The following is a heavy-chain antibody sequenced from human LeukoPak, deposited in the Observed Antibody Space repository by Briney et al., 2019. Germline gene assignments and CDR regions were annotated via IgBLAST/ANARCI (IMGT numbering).Heavy chain of an antibody. V-gene: IGHV3-53*01. Sequence: GGSLRLSCAASGFTVSSNFMSWVRQAPGKGLEWVSLIYSSGSAYYADSVKGRFTISRDISKNTLYLQMSSLRAEDTAVYYCARRPPTNWGLDYWGQGTLVTVSS. CDR2: IYSSGSA. D-gene: IGHD7-27*01. CDR1: GFTVSSNF. CDR3: ARRPPTNWGLDY. J-gene: IGHJ4*02.